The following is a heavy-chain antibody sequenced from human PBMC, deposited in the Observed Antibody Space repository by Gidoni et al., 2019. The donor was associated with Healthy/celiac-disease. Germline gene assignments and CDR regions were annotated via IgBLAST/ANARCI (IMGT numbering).Heavy chain of an antibody. V-gene: IGHV5-51*03. D-gene: IGHD2-2*01. CDR1: GYSFTSHW. Sequence: EVQLVQSGAEVKKPGESLKISCKGSGYSFTSHWIGWVRQMPGKGLEWMGIIYPGDSDTRYSPSFQGQVTISADKSISTAYLQWSSLKASDTAMYYCASLRGGYCSSTSCLPSDNWFDPWGQGTLVTVSS. CDR3: ASLRGGYCSSTSCLPSDNWFDP. J-gene: IGHJ5*02. CDR2: IYPGDSDT.